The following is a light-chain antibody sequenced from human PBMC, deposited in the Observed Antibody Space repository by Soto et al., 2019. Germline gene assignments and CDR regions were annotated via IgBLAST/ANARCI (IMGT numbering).Light chain of an antibody. V-gene: IGLV1-51*01. J-gene: IGLJ1*01. Sequence: PVLTQPPSVSAAPGQKVTISCSGSSSNIGNNYVSWYQQLPGTAPKLLIYDNNKRPSGIPDRFSGSKSGTSATLGITGLQTGDQADYYCGTWDSSLSVYVFGTGTKVTVL. CDR3: GTWDSSLSVYV. CDR1: SSNIGNNY. CDR2: DNN.